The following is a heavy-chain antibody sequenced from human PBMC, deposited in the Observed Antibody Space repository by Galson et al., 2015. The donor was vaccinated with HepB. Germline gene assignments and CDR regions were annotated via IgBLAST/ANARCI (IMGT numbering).Heavy chain of an antibody. CDR1: GFSVSSNY. Sequence: SLRLSCAASGFSVSSNYMHWVRQAPGKGLAWVSLLHSDGSPSYADSVKGRFTISRDNSKNTLYLQMNSLRDEDTAVYYCASPFGIAVSTVLDAFDMWGQGTMVTVSS. D-gene: IGHD6-19*01. CDR3: ASPFGIAVSTVLDAFDM. V-gene: IGHV3-66*01. J-gene: IGHJ3*02. CDR2: LHSDGSP.